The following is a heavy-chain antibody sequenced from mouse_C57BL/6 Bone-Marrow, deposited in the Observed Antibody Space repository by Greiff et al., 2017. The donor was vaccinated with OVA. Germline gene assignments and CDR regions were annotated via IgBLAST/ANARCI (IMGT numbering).Heavy chain of an antibody. D-gene: IGHD2-3*01. V-gene: IGHV1-64*01. J-gene: IGHJ3*01. CDR3: ARSGYYAFEY. CDR1: GYTFTSYW. Sequence: VQLQQPGAELVKPGASVKMSCKASGYTFTSYWMHWVKQRPGQGLEWIGMIHPNSGSTNYNEKFKSKATLTVDKSSSTAYMQLSSLTSEDSAVYYCARSGYYAFEYWGQGTLVTVSA. CDR2: IHPNSGST.